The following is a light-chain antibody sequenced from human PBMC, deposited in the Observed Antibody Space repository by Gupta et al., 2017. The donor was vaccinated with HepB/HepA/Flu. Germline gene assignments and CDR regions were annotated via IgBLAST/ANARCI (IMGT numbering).Light chain of an antibody. J-gene: IGKJ1*01. CDR3: QQYGTSLTWT. V-gene: IGKV3-20*01. CDR2: GAS. Sequence: PGERATLSCRASQSVSNNYLAWYQQKPGQAPRLLIYGASSRATGIPDRFSGSGSGTDFTLTISRLEPEDFAVYYCQQYGTSLTWTFGQGTKVEIK. CDR1: QSVSNNY.